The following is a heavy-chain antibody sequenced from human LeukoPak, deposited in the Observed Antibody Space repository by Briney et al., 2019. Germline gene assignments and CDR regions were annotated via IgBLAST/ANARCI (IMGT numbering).Heavy chain of an antibody. J-gene: IGHJ3*02. V-gene: IGHV1-24*01. CDR2: FDPEDGET. CDR1: GYTLTELS. CDR3: ATETYYYDSSGYLI. Sequence: ASEKVSCKVSGYTLTELSMHWVRQAPGKGREWMGGFDPEDGETIYAQKFQGRVTMTEDTSTDTAYMELSSLRSEDTAVYYCATETYYYDSSGYLIWGQGTMVTVSS. D-gene: IGHD3-22*01.